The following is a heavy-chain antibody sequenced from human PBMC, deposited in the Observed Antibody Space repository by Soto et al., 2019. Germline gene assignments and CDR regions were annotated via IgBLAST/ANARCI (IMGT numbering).Heavy chain of an antibody. CDR3: ARALLSHSYHSGGYDSYFHAMDV. Sequence: ASVKVSCKASGYTFTSYYMHWVRQAPGQGLEWMGIINPSPDTTSYAQNFQGRVSIVADKSTSTAYMELSRLRSEDTAVYYCARALLSHSYHSGGYDSYFHAMDVWGQGTPVTVSS. V-gene: IGHV1-46*01. D-gene: IGHD3-22*01. CDR2: INPSPDTT. CDR1: GYTFTSYY. J-gene: IGHJ6*02.